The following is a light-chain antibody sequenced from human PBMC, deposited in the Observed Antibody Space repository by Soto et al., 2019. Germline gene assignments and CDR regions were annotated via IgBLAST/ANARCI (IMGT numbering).Light chain of an antibody. V-gene: IGKV1-27*01. CDR3: QKYNSAPRLT. J-gene: IGKJ4*01. Sequence: DIQMTQSPSSLSACVGDRVTITCRASQGISNYLAWYQQKPGKVPKLLIYAASTLQSGVPSRFSGSGSGTDFTLTISSLQPEDVATYYCQKYNSAPRLTFGGGTKVEIK. CDR1: QGISNY. CDR2: AAS.